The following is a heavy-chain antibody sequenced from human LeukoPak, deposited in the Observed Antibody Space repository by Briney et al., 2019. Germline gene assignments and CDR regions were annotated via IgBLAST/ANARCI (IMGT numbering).Heavy chain of an antibody. J-gene: IGHJ4*02. CDR3: ARQNAHTCGGDCYAIDY. CDR2: IYPGDSDT. CDR1: GSSFTSYW. D-gene: IGHD2-21*02. Sequence: GESLTISCQGSGSSFTSYWIGWVRQMPGKGLEWMGIIYPGDSDTRYSPSFQGQVTISADKSISTAYLQWSSLKASDTAMYYCARQNAHTCGGDCYAIDYWGQGTLVTVSS. V-gene: IGHV5-51*01.